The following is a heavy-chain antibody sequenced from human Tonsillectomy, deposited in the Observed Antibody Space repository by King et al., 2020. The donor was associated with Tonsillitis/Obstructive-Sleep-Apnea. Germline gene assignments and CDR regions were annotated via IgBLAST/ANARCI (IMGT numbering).Heavy chain of an antibody. CDR2: ISSNGGST. V-gene: IGHV3-64*01. D-gene: IGHD2-2*01. CDR1: GFTFSSYA. CDR3: ARDLSSTSRYHWFDP. J-gene: IGHJ5*02. Sequence: VQLVESGGGLVQPGGSLRLSCAASGFTFSSYAMHWVRQAPGKGLDYVSAISSNGGSTYYANSVKGRFTISRDNSKNTLYLQMGSLRAEDMAVYYCARDLSSTSRYHWFDPWGQGTLVTVSS.